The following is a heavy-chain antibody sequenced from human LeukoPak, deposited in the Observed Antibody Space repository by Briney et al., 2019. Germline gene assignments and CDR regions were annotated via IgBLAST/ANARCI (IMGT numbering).Heavy chain of an antibody. CDR2: IYYSGST. D-gene: IGHD5-24*01. CDR3: ARAEGWLQFNYFDY. J-gene: IGHJ4*02. Sequence: PSETLSLTCTVSGGSISSGGYYWSWIRQHPGKGLEWIGYIYYSGSTYYNPSLKSRVTMSVDTSKNQFSLKLSSVTAADTAVYYCARAEGWLQFNYFDYWGQGTLVTVSS. CDR1: GGSISSGGYY. V-gene: IGHV4-31*03.